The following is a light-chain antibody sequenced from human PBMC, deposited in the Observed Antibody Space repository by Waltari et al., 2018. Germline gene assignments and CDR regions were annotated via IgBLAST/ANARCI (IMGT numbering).Light chain of an antibody. J-gene: IGLJ2*01. Sequence: SYDLTQPPSVSVSTGQTANIICSGDKLGLKSGWWYQQKPGRSPRLVIYQTNKRPSGIPERFSGSNSGNAATLTISGTQAMDEADYFCQAWDGSTVLFGGGTKLTVL. V-gene: IGLV3-1*01. CDR1: KLGLKS. CDR2: QTN. CDR3: QAWDGSTVL.